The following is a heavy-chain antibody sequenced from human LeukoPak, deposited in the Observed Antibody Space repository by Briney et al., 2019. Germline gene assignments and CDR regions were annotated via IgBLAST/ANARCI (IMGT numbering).Heavy chain of an antibody. Sequence: ASAKVSCKASGYTFTSYAMHWVRQAPGQRLEWMGWINAGNGNTKYSQKFQGRVTITRDTSASTAYMELSSLRSEDTAVYYCALGLGARTYLFDYWGQGTLVTVSS. CDR2: INAGNGNT. CDR3: ALGLGARTYLFDY. V-gene: IGHV1-3*01. J-gene: IGHJ4*02. D-gene: IGHD1-26*01. CDR1: GYTFTSYA.